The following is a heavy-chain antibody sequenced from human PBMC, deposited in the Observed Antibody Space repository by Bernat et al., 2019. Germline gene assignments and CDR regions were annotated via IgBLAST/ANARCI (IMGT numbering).Heavy chain of an antibody. Sequence: EVQLVESGGGLVQPGGSLRLSCVGSGFTFISYRMYWVRQAPGKGLVWVSRINSDGSSASYADFVKGRFSISRDNAKKTLYLQMNSLRDEDTAVYHCTRSFCSGGSCFDYWGQGILVTVSS. CDR3: TRSFCSGGSCFDY. CDR2: INSDGSSA. J-gene: IGHJ4*02. D-gene: IGHD2-15*01. V-gene: IGHV3-74*01. CDR1: GFTFISYR.